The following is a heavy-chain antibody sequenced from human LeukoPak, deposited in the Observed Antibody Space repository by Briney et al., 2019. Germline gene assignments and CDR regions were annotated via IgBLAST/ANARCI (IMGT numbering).Heavy chain of an antibody. CDR2: ISSSGSTI. CDR1: GFNVTTNN. Sequence: GGSLRLSCVGSGFNVTTNNMYWVRQAPGKGLEWVSYISSSGSTIYYADSVKGRFTVSRDNAKNSLYLQMNSLRAEDTAVYYCARDGSSSSFDYWGQGTLVTVSS. V-gene: IGHV3-11*01. D-gene: IGHD6-6*01. CDR3: ARDGSSSSFDY. J-gene: IGHJ4*02.